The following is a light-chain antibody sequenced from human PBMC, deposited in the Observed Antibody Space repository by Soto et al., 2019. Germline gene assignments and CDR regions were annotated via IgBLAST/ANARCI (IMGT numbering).Light chain of an antibody. J-gene: IGKJ2*01. Sequence: DIQMTQSPSSLSASVGDRVTITCRASQSISSNLNWYQQKPGEAPKLLIYVASSLQSGVPSRFSANESGTDFTLTISSLQPDDFAPYYCQQSYSTPYTFGQGTKLEIK. CDR2: VAS. CDR1: QSISSN. V-gene: IGKV1-39*01. CDR3: QQSYSTPYT.